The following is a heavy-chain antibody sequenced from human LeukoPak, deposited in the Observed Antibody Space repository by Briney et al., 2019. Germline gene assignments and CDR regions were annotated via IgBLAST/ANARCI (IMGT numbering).Heavy chain of an antibody. D-gene: IGHD3-22*01. CDR2: IYWYDEK. CDR3: AHTQYYYDSGGVDDGFDI. J-gene: IGHJ3*02. V-gene: IGHV2-5*01. Sequence: ESGPTLVNPTPTLTLTFTLSELSLSTSGVGVGWIRQPPVKALEWLALIYWYDEKRYSPSLKSRLTITKDTSKIQVVLAMTNVDPVDTATYYCAHTQYYYDSGGVDDGFDIWGQGTMVTVSS. CDR1: ELSLSTSGVG.